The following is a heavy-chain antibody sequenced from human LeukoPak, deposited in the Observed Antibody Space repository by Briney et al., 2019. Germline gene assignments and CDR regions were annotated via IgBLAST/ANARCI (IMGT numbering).Heavy chain of an antibody. CDR1: GFTFSSYA. J-gene: IGHJ4*02. V-gene: IGHV3-23*01. CDR2: ISGSGGST. CDR3: ARDGSLPDY. Sequence: GGSLRLSCAASGFTFSSYAMSWVRQAPGKGLEWVSAISGSGGSTYYADSVKGRFTISRDNAKNTLYLQMNSLRVEDTALYFCARDGSLPDYWGQGTLVTVSS.